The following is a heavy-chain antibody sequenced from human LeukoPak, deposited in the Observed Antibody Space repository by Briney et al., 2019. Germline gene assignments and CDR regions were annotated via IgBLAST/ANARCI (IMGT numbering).Heavy chain of an antibody. CDR2: INPSGGST. Sequence: ASVKVSCKASGYTFTSYGISWVRQAPGQGLEWMGIINPSGGSTSYAQKFQGRVTMTRDTSTSTVYMELSSLRSEDTAVYYCARDTSDSSGYYKLPWYGMDVWGQGTTVTVSS. D-gene: IGHD3-22*01. V-gene: IGHV1-46*01. J-gene: IGHJ6*02. CDR1: GYTFTSYG. CDR3: ARDTSDSSGYYKLPWYGMDV.